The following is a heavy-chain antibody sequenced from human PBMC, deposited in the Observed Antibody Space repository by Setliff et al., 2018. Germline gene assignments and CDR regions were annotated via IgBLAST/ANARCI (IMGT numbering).Heavy chain of an antibody. CDR3: ARGSYYDSSGYSPDFFDYYMDV. CDR1: GDSISGDY. Sequence: SETLSLTCTVSGDSISGDYWSWIRQPPGKGLEWIGYIYTSGTTKYNPSLKSRVTISIDTSKSQFSLNLSSVTAADTAVYYCARGSYYDSSGYSPDFFDYYMDVWGKGTTVTVSS. D-gene: IGHD3-22*01. V-gene: IGHV4-4*08. J-gene: IGHJ6*03. CDR2: IYTSGTT.